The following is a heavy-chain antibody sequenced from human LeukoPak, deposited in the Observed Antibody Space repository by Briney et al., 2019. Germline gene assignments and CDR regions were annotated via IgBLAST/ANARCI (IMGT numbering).Heavy chain of an antibody. J-gene: IGHJ4*02. D-gene: IGHD2-15*01. Sequence: GGSLRLSCAASGFPFNNAWMSWVRQAPGKGLEWVANIKQDGREKYYLDSVKDRFTISRDNAENSVYLQMSSLRAEDSAVYYCARALPGGSGYFDFWGRGTRVTVSS. V-gene: IGHV3-7*04. CDR3: ARALPGGSGYFDF. CDR2: IKQDGREK. CDR1: GFPFNNAW.